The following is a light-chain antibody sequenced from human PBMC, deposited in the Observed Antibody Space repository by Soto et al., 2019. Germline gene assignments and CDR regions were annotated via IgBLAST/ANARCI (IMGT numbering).Light chain of an antibody. CDR2: GTS. Sequence: DIQMTQSPSSLFASVGDRVTITCRASQGIRNNLGWYQQKPGKALKRLIYGTSNLQYGAPSRFSGSGSGTEFTLTISSLQPEDFATYYCQQSYSTPYTFGQGTKVDIK. J-gene: IGKJ2*01. CDR1: QGIRNN. CDR3: QQSYSTPYT. V-gene: IGKV1-17*01.